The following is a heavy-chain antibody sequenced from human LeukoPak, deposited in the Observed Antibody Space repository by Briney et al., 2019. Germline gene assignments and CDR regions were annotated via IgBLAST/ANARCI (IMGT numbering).Heavy chain of an antibody. CDR3: ARGRRQWLVNSRNNYSYYYMDV. D-gene: IGHD6-19*01. CDR2: INHGGST. CDR1: GGPYSGHY. J-gene: IGHJ6*03. V-gene: IGHV4-34*01. Sequence: SDTLSLTCVVYGGPYSGHYGSWLRQSPGKGLEWIGEINHGGSTNYTPSLKSRVTISVDTSKNQFSLKLSSVTAAETAVYYCARGRRQWLVNSRNNYSYYYMDVWGKGTTVTVS.